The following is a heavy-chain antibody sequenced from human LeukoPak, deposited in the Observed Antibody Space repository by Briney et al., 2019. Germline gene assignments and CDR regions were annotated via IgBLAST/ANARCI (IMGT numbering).Heavy chain of an antibody. V-gene: IGHV5-51*01. CDR3: ARSAAGTDYFDY. J-gene: IGHJ4*02. CDR2: IYPGDSDT. CDR1: GYSVTTYW. D-gene: IGHD6-13*01. Sequence: GESLQISCQAFGYSVTTYWIGWVRQMPGKGLEWMGIIYPGDSDTRYSPSFQGQVTISADKSISTAYLQWSSLKASDTAMYYCARSAAGTDYFDYWGQGTLVTVSS.